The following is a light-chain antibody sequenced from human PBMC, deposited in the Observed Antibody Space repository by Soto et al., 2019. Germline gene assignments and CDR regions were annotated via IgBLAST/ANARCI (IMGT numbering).Light chain of an antibody. CDR2: KVS. CDR1: QILLYSDGNTF. J-gene: IGKJ1*01. Sequence: DVVMTQSPLSLPVTPGQPASISCRSRQILLYSDGNTFLSGSQQRPGRSPRRLIYKVSNRDSGVPDRFSGSGSGSDFTLKISGVEAEDVGLYYCMQGTHWPHTFGQGTKVDIK. CDR3: MQGTHWPHT. V-gene: IGKV2-30*01.